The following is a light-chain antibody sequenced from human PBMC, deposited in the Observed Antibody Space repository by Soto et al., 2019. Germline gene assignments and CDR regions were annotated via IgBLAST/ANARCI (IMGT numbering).Light chain of an antibody. J-gene: IGLJ2*01. CDR2: DVS. CDR1: SSDVGGYNY. CDR3: CSYAGSCTS. Sequence: QSALTQPRSVSGSPGQSVTISCTGTSSDVGGYNYVSWYQQHPGKAPKLMIYDVSKRPSGVPDRFSGSKSGNTASLTISGLQAEDEADYYCCSYAGSCTSFGGGTKLTVL. V-gene: IGLV2-11*01.